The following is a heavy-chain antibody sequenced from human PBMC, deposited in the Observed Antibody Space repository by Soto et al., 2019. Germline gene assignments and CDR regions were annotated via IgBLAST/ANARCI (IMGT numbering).Heavy chain of an antibody. D-gene: IGHD3-9*01. CDR3: ARHPIRYYDVLTGQIVYPEFNWVDP. Sequence: SETLSLTCIVSGGSISSSSYSWAWIRQPPGKGLEWIGTMYYGVNTNYKPSLKSRVTISVDKSKNQFSLKLTSVTAADTAVYYCARHPIRYYDVLTGQIVYPEFNWVDPWGHGILVTVSS. J-gene: IGHJ5*02. CDR2: MYYGVNT. V-gene: IGHV4-39*07. CDR1: GGSISSSSYS.